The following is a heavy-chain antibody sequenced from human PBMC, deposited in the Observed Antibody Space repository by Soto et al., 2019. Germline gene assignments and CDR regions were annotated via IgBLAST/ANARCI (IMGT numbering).Heavy chain of an antibody. CDR1: GYTFTSYD. D-gene: IGHD6-13*01. Sequence: ASVKVSCKASGYTFTSYDINWVRQATGQGLEWMGWMNPNSGNTGYSQKFQDRVTITRDAFATTAYMELSRLTSEDTAVYYCARGLVDYSNLDFWGQGTPVTVSS. CDR3: ARGLVDYSNLDF. V-gene: IGHV1-8*01. J-gene: IGHJ4*02. CDR2: MNPNSGNT.